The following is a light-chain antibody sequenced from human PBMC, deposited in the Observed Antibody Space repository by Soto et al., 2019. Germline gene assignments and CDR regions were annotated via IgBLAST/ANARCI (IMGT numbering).Light chain of an antibody. Sequence: QSALTQPASVSGSPGQSITISCTGTSSDVGGYNYVSWYQQHPGKAPKLMISDVRNRPSGVSDRFSGSKSGNTASLTISGLQAEVEADYYCTSYTASSTYVFGIGTKLTVL. J-gene: IGLJ1*01. CDR3: TSYTASSTYV. V-gene: IGLV2-14*01. CDR1: SSDVGGYNY. CDR2: DVR.